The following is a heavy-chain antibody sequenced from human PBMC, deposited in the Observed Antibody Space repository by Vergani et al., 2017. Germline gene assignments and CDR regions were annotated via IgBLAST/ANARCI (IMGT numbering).Heavy chain of an antibody. CDR3: TRDVPCGDGACLHFDH. CDR2: INPIDSKI. CDR1: ESSFISNE. J-gene: IGHJ4*02. Sequence: EVMLVQSGAEVKKPGESLKISCKYSESSFISNEIAWVRQMSGKGLQWMGNINPIDSKIAYSPSVQGQAIMSLDKSITPAYLQWRSLKASDTAIYYCTRDVPCGDGACLHFDHWGQGTQVTVSS. V-gene: IGHV5-51*03. D-gene: IGHD2-21*01.